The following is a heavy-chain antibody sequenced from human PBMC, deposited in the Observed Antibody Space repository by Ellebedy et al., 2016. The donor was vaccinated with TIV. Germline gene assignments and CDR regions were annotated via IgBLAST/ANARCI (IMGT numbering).Heavy chain of an antibody. J-gene: IGHJ4*02. CDR1: NGSFSGYF. Sequence: MPSETLSLTCAVYNGSFSGYFWSWIRQPPGKGLEWIGEINPSGTTTYNPSLDSRVTMSVDTSKKQFSLNVTSVTAADTALYYCASHREFYSGWTFDYWGLGSLVTVSS. CDR3: ASHREFYSGWTFDY. D-gene: IGHD5-12*01. V-gene: IGHV4-34*01. CDR2: INPSGTT.